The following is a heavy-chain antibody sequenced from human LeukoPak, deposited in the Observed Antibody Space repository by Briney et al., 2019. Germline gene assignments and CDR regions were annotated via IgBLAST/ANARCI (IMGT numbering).Heavy chain of an antibody. CDR3: VRENWYYDY. CDR1: GYTFTTYY. Sequence: ASVKVSCKASGYTFTTYYMHWVRQAPGQGLEWMGWIYPKNGVTNYAQKFQGRVTMTRDTSIGIVYMEMSRLRPDDTAVYYCVRENWYYDYGGQGTLVTVSS. J-gene: IGHJ4*02. D-gene: IGHD1-7*01. V-gene: IGHV1-2*02. CDR2: IYPKNGVT.